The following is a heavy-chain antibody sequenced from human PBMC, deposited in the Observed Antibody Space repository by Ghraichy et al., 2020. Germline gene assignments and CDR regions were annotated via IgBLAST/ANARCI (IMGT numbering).Heavy chain of an antibody. CDR2: ISHSGTT. V-gene: IGHV4-34*01. D-gene: IGHD3-22*01. CDR3: ARGRRMIDVVYFDY. J-gene: IGHJ4*02. Sequence: SETLSLTCAVYGGSFSGYFWTWIRQPPGKGLEWIGEISHSGTTNYTPSLKSRVTISVDTPKNQFSLKLSSVTAADTAVYYCARGRRMIDVVYFDYWGRGSLLTVSS. CDR1: GGSFSGYF.